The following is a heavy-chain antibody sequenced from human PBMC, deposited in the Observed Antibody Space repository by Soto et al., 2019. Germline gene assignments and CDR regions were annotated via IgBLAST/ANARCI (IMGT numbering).Heavy chain of an antibody. J-gene: IGHJ4*02. D-gene: IGHD6-13*01. CDR3: ARAAMGGSSWPFDY. CDR2: IYHSGRT. CDR1: GGSISSGGYS. V-gene: IGHV4-30-2*01. Sequence: SETLSLTCAVSGGSISSGGYSWSWIRQPPGKGLEWIGYIYHSGRTYYNPSLKSRVTISVDRSKNQFSLKLSSVTAADTAVYYCARAAMGGSSWPFDYWGQGTLVTVS.